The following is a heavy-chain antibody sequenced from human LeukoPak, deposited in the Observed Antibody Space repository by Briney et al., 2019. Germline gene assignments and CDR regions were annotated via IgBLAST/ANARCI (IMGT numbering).Heavy chain of an antibody. Sequence: ASVKVSCKASGYTFTGYYMHWVRQAPGQGLEWMGWINPNSGGTNYAQKFQGRVTMTRDTSISTAYMELSRLRSDDTAVYYCARGMRMTTYYYYMDVWGKGTTVTVSS. J-gene: IGHJ6*03. CDR2: INPNSGGT. CDR1: GYTFTGYY. V-gene: IGHV1-2*02. CDR3: ARGMRMTTYYYYMDV. D-gene: IGHD1-1*01.